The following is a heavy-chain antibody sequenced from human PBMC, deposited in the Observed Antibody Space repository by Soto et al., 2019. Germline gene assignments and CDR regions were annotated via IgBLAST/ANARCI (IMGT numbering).Heavy chain of an antibody. J-gene: IGHJ4*02. D-gene: IGHD3-22*01. CDR1: GFTFDDYA. Sequence: SLRLSCAASGFTFDDYAMHWVRQAPGKGLEWVSGISWNSGSIGYADSVKGQFTISRDNAKNSLYLQMNSLRAEDTALYYCATIVRDYWGQGTLVTVSS. CDR3: ATIVRDY. CDR2: ISWNSGSI. V-gene: IGHV3-9*01.